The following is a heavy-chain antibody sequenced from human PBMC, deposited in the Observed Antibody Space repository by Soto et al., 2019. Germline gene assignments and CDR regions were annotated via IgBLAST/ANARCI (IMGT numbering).Heavy chain of an antibody. CDR3: AHRRHYCSGASCYVWFDP. Sequence: ITLKESGPTLVKPTQTLTLTCTFSGFSLTSTGVGVGWIRQPPGKALEWLALIYWNDDTYYSPSLKSRLTITKDTSKNQGFLTVTNMDPVDTATYYCAHRRHYCSGASCYVWFDPWGQGTLVTVSS. D-gene: IGHD2-15*01. V-gene: IGHV2-5*01. CDR1: GFSLTSTGVG. CDR2: IYWNDDT. J-gene: IGHJ5*02.